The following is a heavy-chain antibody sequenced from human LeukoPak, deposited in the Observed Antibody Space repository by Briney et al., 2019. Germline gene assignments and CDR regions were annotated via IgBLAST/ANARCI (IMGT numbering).Heavy chain of an antibody. J-gene: IGHJ3*02. D-gene: IGHD4-17*01. CDR1: GYTFTGYY. V-gene: IGHV1-2*02. Sequence: GASVKVSCKASGYTFTGYYMHWVRQAPGQGLEWMGWINPNSGGTNYAQKFQGRVTMTRDTSISTAYTELSRLRSDDTAVYCCAQDYVTVTKFFPDAFDIWGQGTMVTVSS. CDR3: AQDYVTVTKFFPDAFDI. CDR2: INPNSGGT.